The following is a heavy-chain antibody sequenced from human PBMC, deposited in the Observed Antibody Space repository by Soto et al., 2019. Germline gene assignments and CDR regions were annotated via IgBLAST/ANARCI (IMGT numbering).Heavy chain of an antibody. V-gene: IGHV4-4*02. CDR1: GGSLSDSNW. Sequence: QMQLQESGPGLVKPSGTLSLTCAVSGGSLSDSNWWSWVRQPPGKGLEWIGDISHTGSTNYNPSLQSRVTLSVDKSKNHFSLNLKSVTAADTAVYYCASFTGSYCFDFWGPGTLVTVAS. J-gene: IGHJ4*02. CDR2: ISHTGST. D-gene: IGHD2-8*02. CDR3: ASFTGSYCFDF.